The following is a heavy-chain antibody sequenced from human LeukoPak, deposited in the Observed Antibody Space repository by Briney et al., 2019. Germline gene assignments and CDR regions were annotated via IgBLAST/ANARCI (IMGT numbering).Heavy chain of an antibody. Sequence: GGSLRLSCAASGFTFSSYSMNWVRQAPGKGLEWVSYISSSSSTIYYADSVKGRFTISRDSAKSSLYLQMNSLRAEDTAVYYCATGFMTAPYYFDYWGQGTLVTVS. V-gene: IGHV3-48*01. J-gene: IGHJ4*02. CDR1: GFTFSSYS. D-gene: IGHD3-16*01. CDR2: ISSSSSTI. CDR3: ATGFMTAPYYFDY.